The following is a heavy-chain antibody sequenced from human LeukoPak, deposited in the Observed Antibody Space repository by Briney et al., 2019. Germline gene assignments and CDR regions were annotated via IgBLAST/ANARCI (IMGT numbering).Heavy chain of an antibody. CDR1: GGSISSGDYS. V-gene: IGHV4-30-2*01. CDR3: AADYGSGSYRFDH. Sequence: SETLSLTCAVSGGSISSGDYSWSWIRQPPGKGLEWIGYIYHSGSTTYNPSPKSRLTISLDRSKDQISLKLSSVTAADTAVYYCAADYGSGSYRFDHWGQGTLVTVSS. J-gene: IGHJ4*02. D-gene: IGHD3-10*01. CDR2: IYHSGST.